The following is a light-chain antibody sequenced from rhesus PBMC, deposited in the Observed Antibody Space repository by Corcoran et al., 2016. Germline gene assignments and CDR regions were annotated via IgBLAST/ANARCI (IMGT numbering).Light chain of an antibody. CDR3: MQTADFPLT. J-gene: IGKJ4*01. CDR1: QSLLDSDGHTC. CDR2: EVS. Sequence: EIVLTQTPLSLPVTPGEPASLSCRSSQSLLDSDGHTCLDWYRQKPGRPPPLLLYEVSIRVAGVPDRFSGNGSGTDFTLKISRVEPGDVGVYYCMQTADFPLTFGGGTKVAIK. V-gene: IGKV2-90*01.